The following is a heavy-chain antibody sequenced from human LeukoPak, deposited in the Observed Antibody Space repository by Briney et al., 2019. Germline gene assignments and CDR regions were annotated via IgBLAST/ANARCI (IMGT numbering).Heavy chain of an antibody. CDR3: ARPAVRGVTPVRDY. D-gene: IGHD3-10*01. V-gene: IGHV4-39*07. CDR1: GGSINTPNYY. J-gene: IGHJ4*02. CDR2: IFYSGGT. Sequence: SETLSLTCTVSGGSINTPNYYWGWIRQTPGKGLEWIGNIFYSGGTYYSPSLTSRVTISLDTSRNQFSLKLSSVTAADTAVYYCARPAVRGVTPVRDYWGQGTLVTVSS.